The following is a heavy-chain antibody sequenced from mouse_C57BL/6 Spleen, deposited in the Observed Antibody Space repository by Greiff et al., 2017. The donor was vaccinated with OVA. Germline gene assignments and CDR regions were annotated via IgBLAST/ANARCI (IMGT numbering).Heavy chain of an antibody. V-gene: IGHV5-9*01. CDR1: GFTFSSYT. Sequence: DVMLVESGGGLVKPGGSLKLSCAASGFTFSSYTMSWVRQTPEKRLEWVATISGGGGNTYYPDSVKGRFTISRDNAKNTLYLQMSSLRSEDTALYYCARQNWDRWDYFDYWGQGTTLTVSS. J-gene: IGHJ2*01. CDR3: ARQNWDRWDYFDY. CDR2: ISGGGGNT. D-gene: IGHD4-1*01.